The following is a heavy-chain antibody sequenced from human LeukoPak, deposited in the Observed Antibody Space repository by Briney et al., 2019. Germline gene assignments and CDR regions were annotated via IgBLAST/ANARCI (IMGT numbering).Heavy chain of an antibody. V-gene: IGHV3-21*06. CDR1: GFTFSAYS. CDR3: ARTLAVAGTLDS. J-gene: IGHJ4*02. D-gene: IGHD6-19*01. Sequence: GGSLRLSCAAAGFTFSAYSMNWVRQAPGKGLEWVSSISGTSYSIYYADSVKGRFTISRDNAKNSLFLQMNSLGAEDTAVYFCARTLAVAGTLDSWGQGTLVTFSS. CDR2: ISGTSYSI.